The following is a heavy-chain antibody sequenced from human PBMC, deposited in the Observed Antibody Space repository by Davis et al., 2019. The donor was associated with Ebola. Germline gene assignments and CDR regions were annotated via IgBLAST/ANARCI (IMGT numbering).Heavy chain of an antibody. V-gene: IGHV4-59*01. CDR2: IYYSGST. D-gene: IGHD2-2*01. CDR1: GGSISSYY. J-gene: IGHJ5*02. Sequence: PGGSLRLSCTVSGGSISSYYWSWIRQPPGKGLEWIGYIYYSGSTNYNPSLKSRVTISVDTSKNQFSLKLSSVTAADTAVYYCAREYRYNWFDPWGQGTLVTVSS. CDR3: AREYRYNWFDP.